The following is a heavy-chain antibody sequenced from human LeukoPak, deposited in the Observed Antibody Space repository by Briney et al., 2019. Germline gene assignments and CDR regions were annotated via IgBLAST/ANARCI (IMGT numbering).Heavy chain of an antibody. CDR2: MNPNSGNT. D-gene: IGHD4-23*01. CDR1: GYTFTSYD. CDR3: ARGRKAPGVKNYYFDY. J-gene: IGHJ4*02. V-gene: IGHV1-8*01. Sequence: ASVKVSCKASGYTFTSYDINWVRQATGQGLEWMGWMNPNSGNTGYAQKFQGRVTMTRNTSISTAYMELSSLRSEDTAVYYCARGRKAPGVKNYYFDYWGQGTLVTVFS.